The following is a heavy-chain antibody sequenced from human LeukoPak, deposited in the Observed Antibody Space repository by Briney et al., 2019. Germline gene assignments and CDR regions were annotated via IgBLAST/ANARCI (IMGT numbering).Heavy chain of an antibody. Sequence: GSLRLSCAASGFTFSSYGMHWVRQAPGKGLEWVAVISYDGSNKYYADSVKGRFTISRDNSKNTLDLQMFSLRVEDTAVYYCAKEPNSYSSGWYFEDWGQGTLVTVSS. CDR3: AKEPNSYSSGWYFED. CDR2: ISYDGSNK. D-gene: IGHD6-25*01. CDR1: GFTFSSYG. J-gene: IGHJ1*01. V-gene: IGHV3-30*18.